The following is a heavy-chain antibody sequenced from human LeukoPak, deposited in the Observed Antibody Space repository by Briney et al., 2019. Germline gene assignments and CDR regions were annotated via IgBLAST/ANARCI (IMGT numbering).Heavy chain of an antibody. J-gene: IGHJ3*02. Sequence: GGSLRLSCAASGFTFSNAWMSWVRQAPGKGLEWVSAISGSGGSTYYADSVKGRFTISRDNSKNTLYLQMNSLRAEDTAVYYCAKGGGGGIAAAGGAFDIWGQGTMVTVSS. CDR1: GFTFSNAW. V-gene: IGHV3-23*01. D-gene: IGHD6-13*01. CDR2: ISGSGGST. CDR3: AKGGGGGIAAAGGAFDI.